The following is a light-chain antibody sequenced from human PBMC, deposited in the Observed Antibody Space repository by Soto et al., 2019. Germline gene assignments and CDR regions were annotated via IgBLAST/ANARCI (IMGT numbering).Light chain of an antibody. J-gene: IGLJ2*01. CDR3: SSYAARNSLGV. CDR1: SSDVGGYTY. V-gene: IGLV2-8*01. CDR2: EVS. Sequence: QSALTQPPSASGSPGQSVTISCIGTSSDVGGYTYVSWYQQPPSKAPNLMIYEVSQRPSGVPDRFAGSKSGNTSSLTVSGLQAEDEDDYYCSSYAARNSLGVFGGGTKLTVL.